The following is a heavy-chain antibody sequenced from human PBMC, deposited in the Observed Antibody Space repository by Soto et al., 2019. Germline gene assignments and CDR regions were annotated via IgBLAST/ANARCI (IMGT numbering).Heavy chain of an antibody. CDR3: AHSYCSSTSCYPESAFDI. D-gene: IGHD2-2*01. Sequence: QITLKESGPTLVKPTQPLTLTCTFSGFSLSTSGVGVGWIRQPPGKALEWLALIYWYDDKRYSPSLTSRLTITKDPSKNQVVLTMTHMDPVDTATYYCAHSYCSSTSCYPESAFDIWGQGTMGPVSS. J-gene: IGHJ3*02. CDR2: IYWYDDK. V-gene: IGHV2-5*01. CDR1: GFSLSTSGVG.